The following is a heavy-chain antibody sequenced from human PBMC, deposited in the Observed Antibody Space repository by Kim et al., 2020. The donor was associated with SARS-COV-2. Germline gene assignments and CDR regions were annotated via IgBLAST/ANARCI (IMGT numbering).Heavy chain of an antibody. CDR1: GYTFTGYY. CDR3: ARDIAAAGTRGDY. CDR2: INPNSGGT. Sequence: ASVKVSCKASGYTFTGYYMHWVRQAPGQGLEWMGWINPNSGGTNYAQKFQGRVTMTRDTSISTAYMELSRLRSDDTAVYYCARDIAAAGTRGDYWGQGTLVTVSS. J-gene: IGHJ4*02. V-gene: IGHV1-2*02. D-gene: IGHD6-13*01.